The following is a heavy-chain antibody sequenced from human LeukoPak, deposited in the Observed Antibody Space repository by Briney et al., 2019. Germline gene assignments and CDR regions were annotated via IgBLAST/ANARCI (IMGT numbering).Heavy chain of an antibody. CDR1: GFTFSSYG. Sequence: GRSLRLSCAASGFTFSSYGMHWVHQAPGKGLEWVAVIWYDGSNKYYADSVKGRFTISRDNSKNTLYLQMNSLRAEDTAVYYCARDLPFGSGWYYFDYWGQGTLVTVSS. CDR3: ARDLPFGSGWYYFDY. CDR2: IWYDGSNK. D-gene: IGHD6-19*01. V-gene: IGHV3-33*01. J-gene: IGHJ4*02.